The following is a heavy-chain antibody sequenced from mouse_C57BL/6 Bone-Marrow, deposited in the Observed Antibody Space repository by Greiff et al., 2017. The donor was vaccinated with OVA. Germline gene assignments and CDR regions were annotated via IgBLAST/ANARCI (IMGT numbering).Heavy chain of an antibody. J-gene: IGHJ2*01. CDR3: ARKSYSYGSNYFDY. CDR2: IDPSDSET. D-gene: IGHD1-1*01. Sequence: QVQLQQPGAELVRPGSSVTLSCKASGYTFSSYCMHWVKQRPIQGLEWIGNIDPSDSETHYNQKFKDKATLTVDKSSSTAYMQLSSLTTGDPAVYYCARKSYSYGSNYFDYWGQGTTLTVSS. V-gene: IGHV1-52*01. CDR1: GYTFSSYC.